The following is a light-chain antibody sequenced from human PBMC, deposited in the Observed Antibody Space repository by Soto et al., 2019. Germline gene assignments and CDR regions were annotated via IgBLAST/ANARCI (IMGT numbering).Light chain of an antibody. Sequence: IVMPQSPLSLPVTPGEPASSSCRSRQSLLHSNGYTDLDWFLQSPGQSPQLLISLGSNRASGVPYRFSGSGSGTDFTLKISRVEAPDVGVYYGMQAGQNPWTFGQGNKVEIK. CDR3: MQAGQNPWT. CDR1: QSLLHSNGYTD. V-gene: IGKV2-28*01. CDR2: LGS. J-gene: IGKJ1*01.